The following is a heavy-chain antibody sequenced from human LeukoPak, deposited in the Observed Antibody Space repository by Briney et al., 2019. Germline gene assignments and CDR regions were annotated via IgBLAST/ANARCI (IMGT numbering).Heavy chain of an antibody. V-gene: IGHV3-21*04. CDR3: AKDVDILTGYSKYFDY. Sequence: PGGSLRLSCAASGFTFSSYTMNWVRQAPGKGLEWVSSISSSSSFIYYADSVKGRFTISRDNSKNTLYLQMNSLRAEDTAVYYCAKDVDILTGYSKYFDYWGQGTPVTVSS. J-gene: IGHJ4*02. CDR1: GFTFSSYT. D-gene: IGHD3-9*01. CDR2: ISSSSSFI.